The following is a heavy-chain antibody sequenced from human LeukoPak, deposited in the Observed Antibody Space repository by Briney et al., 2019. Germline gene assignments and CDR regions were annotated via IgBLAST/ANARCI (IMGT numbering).Heavy chain of an antibody. CDR1: GFTFSSYL. CDR2: ISYDGSIK. CDR3: ARGFGTSFDY. V-gene: IGHV3-30-3*01. Sequence: GGSLRLSCAASGFTFSSYLTHWVRQAPGKGLECVALISYDGSIKYYTDSVKGRFTISRDNSRNTLYLQMNSLRDEDTAEYYCARGFGTSFDYWGQGTLVTVSS. D-gene: IGHD3-10*01. J-gene: IGHJ4*02.